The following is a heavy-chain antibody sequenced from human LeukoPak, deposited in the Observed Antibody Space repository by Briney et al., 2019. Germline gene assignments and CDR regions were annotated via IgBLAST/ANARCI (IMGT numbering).Heavy chain of an antibody. CDR2: IKQDGSEK. D-gene: IGHD3-3*01. J-gene: IGHJ4*02. V-gene: IGHV3-7*04. Sequence: PGGSLGLSCAASGFTFSSYNMNWVRQAPGKGLEWVANIKQDGSEKYYVDSVKGRFTISRDNAKNSLYLQMNSLRAEDTAVYYCARGGFGVVITYDYWGQGTLVTVSS. CDR1: GFTFSSYN. CDR3: ARGGFGVVITYDY.